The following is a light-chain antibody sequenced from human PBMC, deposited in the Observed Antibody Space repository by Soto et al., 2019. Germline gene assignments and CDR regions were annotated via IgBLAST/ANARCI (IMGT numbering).Light chain of an antibody. CDR2: DAS. CDR1: QSISSW. V-gene: IGKV1-5*01. CDR3: QQYNSYRT. Sequence: DIQMTQSPSTLSASVGDRVTITCRASQSISSWLAWYQQKPGEAPKLLIYDASSLESVVPSRFSGSGSGTEFTLTIRRLQPDDFATYYCQQYNSYRTFVQGTKVEIK. J-gene: IGKJ1*01.